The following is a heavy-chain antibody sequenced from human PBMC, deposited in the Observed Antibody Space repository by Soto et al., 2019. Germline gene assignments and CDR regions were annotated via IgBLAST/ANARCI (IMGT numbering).Heavy chain of an antibody. CDR1: VYTFTGYA. J-gene: IGHJ3*02. CDR3: ASGYYGSGSYGRAFDI. V-gene: IGHV1-3*01. D-gene: IGHD3-10*01. Sequence: ASVKVCCKASVYTFTGYAIHWVRQATGQRLEWMGWINAGNGNTKYSQKFQGRVTITRDTSASTAYMELSSLRSEDTAVYYCASGYYGSGSYGRAFDIWGQGTMVTVSS. CDR2: INAGNGNT.